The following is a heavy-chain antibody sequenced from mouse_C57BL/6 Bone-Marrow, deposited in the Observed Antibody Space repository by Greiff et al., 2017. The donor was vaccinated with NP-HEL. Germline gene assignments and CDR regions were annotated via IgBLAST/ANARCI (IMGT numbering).Heavy chain of an antibody. D-gene: IGHD2-5*01. J-gene: IGHJ4*01. Sequence: VQLQESGPELVKPGASVKISCKASGYAFSSSWMNWVKQRPGKGLEWIGRIYPGDGDTNYNGKFKGKATLTADKSSSTAYMHLSSLTSEDSAVYFCARWSYYSKDYAMDYWGQGTSVTVSS. CDR1: GYAFSSSW. V-gene: IGHV1-82*01. CDR3: ARWSYYSKDYAMDY. CDR2: IYPGDGDT.